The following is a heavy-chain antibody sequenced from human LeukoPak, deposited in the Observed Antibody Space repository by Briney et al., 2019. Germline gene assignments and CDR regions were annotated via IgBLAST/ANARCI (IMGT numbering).Heavy chain of an antibody. J-gene: IGHJ6*02. CDR3: ARELGYSGYDDDIPYYYYGMDV. CDR2: MNPNSGNT. Sequence: ASVKVSCKASGYTFTSYDINWVRQATGQGLEWMGWMNPNSGNTGYAQKFQGRVTMTRNTSISTAYMELSGLRSEDTAAYYCARELGYSGYDDDIPYYYYGMDVWGQGTTVTVSS. CDR1: GYTFTSYD. V-gene: IGHV1-8*01. D-gene: IGHD5-12*01.